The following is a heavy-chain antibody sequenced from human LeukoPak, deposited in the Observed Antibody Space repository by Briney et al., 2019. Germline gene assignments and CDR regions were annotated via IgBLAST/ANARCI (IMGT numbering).Heavy chain of an antibody. J-gene: IGHJ4*02. CDR2: IYYSGST. Sequence: SETLSPTCTVSSGSISSSSYYWGWIRQPPGKGLEWIGSIYYSGSTYYNPSLKSRVTISVDTSKNQFSLKLSSVTAADTAVYYCARHYYGSGSYYNAFDYWGQGTLVTVSS. CDR1: SGSISSSSYY. V-gene: IGHV4-39*01. D-gene: IGHD3-10*01. CDR3: ARHYYGSGSYYNAFDY.